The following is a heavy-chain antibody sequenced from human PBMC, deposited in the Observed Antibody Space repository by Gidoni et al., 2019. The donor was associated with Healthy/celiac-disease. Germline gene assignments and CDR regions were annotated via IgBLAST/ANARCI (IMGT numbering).Heavy chain of an antibody. CDR3: ARDAGPHIAVAGY. CDR1: GFTFSSYG. V-gene: IGHV3-33*01. CDR2: IWYDGSNK. J-gene: IGHJ4*02. D-gene: IGHD6-19*01. Sequence: QVQLVESGGGVVQPGRSLRLSCAASGFTFSSYGMHWVRQAPGKGLEWVAVIWYDGSNKYYADSVKGRFTISRDNSKNTLYLQMNSLRAEDTAVYYCARDAGPHIAVAGYWGQGTLVTVSS.